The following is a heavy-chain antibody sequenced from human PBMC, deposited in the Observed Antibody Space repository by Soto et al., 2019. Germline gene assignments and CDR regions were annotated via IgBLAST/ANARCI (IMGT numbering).Heavy chain of an antibody. V-gene: IGHV1-46*01. J-gene: IGHJ4*02. CDR3: ARDAVVGTTTRSHFDS. Sequence: ASVKVSCKASGYTFITYHIHWVRQAPGQGLEWIGIINSSDGSTSYAEKLQGRVTLTRDTSTSTVYVELSSLRSDDTAVYYCARDAVVGTTTRSHFDSWGQGTLVTVSS. D-gene: IGHD1-26*01. CDR2: INSSDGST. CDR1: GYTFITYH.